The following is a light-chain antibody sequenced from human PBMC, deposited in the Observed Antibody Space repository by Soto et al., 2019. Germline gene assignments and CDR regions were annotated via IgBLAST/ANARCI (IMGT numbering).Light chain of an antibody. V-gene: IGKV3-20*01. CDR1: QTFSSIY. CDR2: GAF. CDR3: RQYGSSPRT. J-gene: IGKJ1*01. Sequence: EIVITQSPGTLSLSPGERATLSCRASQTFSSIYLAWYQQKPGQAPWLLIYGAFNRAGGVPDRFSGSVSGTDFTLTISRLEPEDFAVYYCRQYGSSPRTFGQGTKVDIK.